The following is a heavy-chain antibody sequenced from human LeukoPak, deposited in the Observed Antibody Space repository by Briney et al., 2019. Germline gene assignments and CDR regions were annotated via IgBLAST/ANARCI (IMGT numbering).Heavy chain of an antibody. CDR3: ASPYRTTRTLAGILSQYYYMDV. Sequence: PGGSLRLSCAASGFTFSSYSMNWVRQAPGKGLECVSSISSSSSYIYYADSVKGRFTISRDNAKNSLYLQMNSLRAEDTAVYYCASPYRTTRTLAGILSQYYYMDVWGKGTTVTVSS. V-gene: IGHV3-21*01. CDR2: ISSSSSYI. CDR1: GFTFSSYS. J-gene: IGHJ6*03. D-gene: IGHD1-14*01.